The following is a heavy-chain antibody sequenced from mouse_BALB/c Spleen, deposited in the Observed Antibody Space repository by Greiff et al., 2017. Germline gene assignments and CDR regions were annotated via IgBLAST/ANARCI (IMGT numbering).Heavy chain of an antibody. V-gene: IGHV3-2*02. CDR2: ISYSGST. CDR1: GYSITSDYA. Sequence: EVKLMESGPGLVKPSQSLSLTCTVTGYSITSDYAWNWIRQFPGNQLEWMGYISYSGSTSYNPSLKSRISITRDTSKTQFFLQLNSVTTEDAATYYCARSVYYGSSSFAYWGQGTLVTVSA. J-gene: IGHJ3*01. D-gene: IGHD1-1*01. CDR3: ARSVYYGSSSFAY.